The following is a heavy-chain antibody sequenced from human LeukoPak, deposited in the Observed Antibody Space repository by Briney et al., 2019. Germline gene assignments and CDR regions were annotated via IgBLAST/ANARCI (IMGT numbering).Heavy chain of an antibody. CDR2: IWSDGDNK. J-gene: IGHJ6*02. CDR1: GFTFSYYG. CDR3: ARENRGQYQLLSGVDV. D-gene: IGHD2-2*01. Sequence: PGGPLRLSCAASGFTFSYYGMDWVRQAPGKGLEWVAVIWSDGDNKYYADSAKGRFTISRDNSKNTLYLQMNSLRAEDTAVYYCARENRGQYQLLSGVDVWGQGTTVTVSS. V-gene: IGHV3-33*01.